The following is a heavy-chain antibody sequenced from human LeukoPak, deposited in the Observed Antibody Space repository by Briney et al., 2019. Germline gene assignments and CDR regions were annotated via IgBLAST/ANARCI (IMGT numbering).Heavy chain of an antibody. D-gene: IGHD5-12*01. J-gene: IGHJ3*02. Sequence: ASVKVSCKASGYTFTGYYMHWVRQAPGQGLEWMGWINPNSGGTNYAQKFQGRVTMTRDTSISTAYMELSRLRSDDTAVYYCARLSWLRHAFDIWGQGTMVTVSS. CDR1: GYTFTGYY. V-gene: IGHV1-2*02. CDR2: INPNSGGT. CDR3: ARLSWLRHAFDI.